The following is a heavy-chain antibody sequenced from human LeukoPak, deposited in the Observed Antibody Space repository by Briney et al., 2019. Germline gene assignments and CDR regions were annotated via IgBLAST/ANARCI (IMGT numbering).Heavy chain of an antibody. Sequence: GGSLRLSCAASGFTFSSYAMHWVRQAPGKGLEWVAVISYDGGNKYYADSVKGRFTISRDNSKNTLYLQMNSLRAEDTAVYYCARDQRLYSSGWSFDYWGQGTLVTVSS. D-gene: IGHD6-19*01. CDR2: ISYDGGNK. CDR1: GFTFSSYA. CDR3: ARDQRLYSSGWSFDY. J-gene: IGHJ4*02. V-gene: IGHV3-30-3*01.